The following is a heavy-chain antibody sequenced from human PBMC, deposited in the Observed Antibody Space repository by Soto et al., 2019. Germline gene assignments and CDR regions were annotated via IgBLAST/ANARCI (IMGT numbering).Heavy chain of an antibody. Sequence: QVQLVQSGAEVKKPGSSVKVSCKASGGTFSTYTMSWVRQAPGQGLEWMGRIIPDLGIANYAQKFQGRVTLTADRSTNTAYMELSSLRSEDTAVYYCARDGSDDAFEDWGQGTLVTVSS. D-gene: IGHD1-26*01. V-gene: IGHV1-69*08. CDR3: ARDGSDDAFED. CDR1: GGTFSTYT. CDR2: IIPDLGIA. J-gene: IGHJ4*02.